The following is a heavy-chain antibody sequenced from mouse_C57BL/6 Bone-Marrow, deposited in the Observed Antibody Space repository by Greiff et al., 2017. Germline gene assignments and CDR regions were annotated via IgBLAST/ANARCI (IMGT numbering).Heavy chain of an antibody. J-gene: IGHJ2*01. D-gene: IGHD1-1*01. CDR1: GYTFTSYW. Sequence: QVQLQQPGAELVKPGASVKLSCKASGYTFTSYWMHWVKQRPGQGLEWIGMIHPNSGSTNYNEKFKSKATLTVDKSSSTAYMQLSSLTSEDSAVYYGARCPSDYYGRSLSCAYWGQGTTLTVSA. CDR2: IHPNSGST. CDR3: ARCPSDYYGRSLSCAY. V-gene: IGHV1-64*01.